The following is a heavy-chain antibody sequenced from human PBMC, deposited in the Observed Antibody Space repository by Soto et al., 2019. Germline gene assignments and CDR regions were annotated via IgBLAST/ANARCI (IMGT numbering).Heavy chain of an antibody. Sequence: PGGSLRLSCAASGFSFSNYTMNWVRQAPGKGLDWLSAISRSSSNIFYADSVKGRFTVSRDNANNLLYLQINRLSAEDTAIYYCARDLKVAASNSYFSYGMDVWGQGTKVTVSS. J-gene: IGHJ6*02. CDR3: ARDLKVAASNSYFSYGMDV. CDR1: GFSFSNYT. V-gene: IGHV3-21*01. CDR2: ISRSSSNI. D-gene: IGHD6-19*01.